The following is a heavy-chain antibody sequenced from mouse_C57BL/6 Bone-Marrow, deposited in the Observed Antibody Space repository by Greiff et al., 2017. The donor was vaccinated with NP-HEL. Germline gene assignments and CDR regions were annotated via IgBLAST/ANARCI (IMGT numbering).Heavy chain of an antibody. CDR2: IDPENGDT. CDR1: GFNIKDDY. J-gene: IGHJ4*01. V-gene: IGHV14-4*01. Sequence: EVKLMESGAELVRPGASVKLSCTASGFNIKDDYMHWVKQRPEQGLEWIGWIDPENGDTEYASKFQGKATIAADTSSDTAYLQLSSLTSEDTAVYCCTFYDYDEDYYAMDYWGQGTSVTVSS. CDR3: TFYDYDEDYYAMDY. D-gene: IGHD2-4*01.